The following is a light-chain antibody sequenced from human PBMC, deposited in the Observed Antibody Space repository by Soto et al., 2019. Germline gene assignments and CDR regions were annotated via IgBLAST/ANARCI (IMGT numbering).Light chain of an antibody. CDR3: QHYDHVQVP. J-gene: IGKJ5*01. CDR2: DAS. CDR1: QNIDNY. Sequence: DIQMTQSPSSLSASVGDRVTITCLASQNIDNYLNWYQQKPGKAPNLLIYDASSLKTGVPSRFSGSGSGTDFTFTITSLQPEDFATYYCQHYDHVQVPFGQGTRLEI. V-gene: IGKV1-33*01.